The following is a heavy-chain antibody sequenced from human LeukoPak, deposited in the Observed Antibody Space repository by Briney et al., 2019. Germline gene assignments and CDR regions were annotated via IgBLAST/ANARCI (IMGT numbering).Heavy chain of an antibody. CDR2: INPSGGST. D-gene: IGHD5-24*01. V-gene: IGHV1-46*01. CDR3: ARESGDGYWGRAFDP. CDR1: GYTFTSYY. Sequence: ASVKVSCKASGYTFTSYYMHWVRQAPGQGLEWMGIINPSGGSTSYAQKFQGRVTMTRDMSTSTVYMELSSLRSEDTAVYYCARESGDGYWGRAFDPWGQGTLVTASS. J-gene: IGHJ5*02.